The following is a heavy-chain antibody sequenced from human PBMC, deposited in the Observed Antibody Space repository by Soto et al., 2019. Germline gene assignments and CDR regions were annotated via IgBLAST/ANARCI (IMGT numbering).Heavy chain of an antibody. D-gene: IGHD3-10*01. Sequence: GGSLRLSCAASGFTFSSYGMHWVRQAPGKGLEWVAVISYDGSNKYYADSVKGRFTISRENSKNTLYLQMNSLRAEDTAVYYCAKDLRRITMVRGVIGGGFDYWGQGTLVTVSS. CDR2: ISYDGSNK. CDR1: GFTFSSYG. V-gene: IGHV3-30*18. CDR3: AKDLRRITMVRGVIGGGFDY. J-gene: IGHJ4*02.